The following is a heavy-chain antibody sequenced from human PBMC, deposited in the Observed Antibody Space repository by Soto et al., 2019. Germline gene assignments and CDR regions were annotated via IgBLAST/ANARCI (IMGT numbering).Heavy chain of an antibody. CDR2: IGTAGDT. J-gene: IGHJ4*01. D-gene: IGHD2-2*01. CDR3: ARRLGGVVVPAANYYGMDY. CDR1: GFTFSSYD. Sequence: PGGSLRLSCAASGFTFSSYDMHWVRQATGKGLEWVSAIGTAGDTYYPGSVKGRFTISRENAKNSLYLQMNSLRAEDTAVYYCARRLGGVVVPAANYYGMDYWGHGTLVTVSS. V-gene: IGHV3-13*01.